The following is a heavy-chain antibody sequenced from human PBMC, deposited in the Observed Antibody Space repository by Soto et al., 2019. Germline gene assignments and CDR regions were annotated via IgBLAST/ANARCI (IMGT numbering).Heavy chain of an antibody. CDR2: ISYDGSNK. CDR1: GFTFSSYG. V-gene: IGHV3-30*18. D-gene: IGHD1-26*01. CDR3: AKENVGADDAFDI. Sequence: QVQLVESGGGVVQPGRSLRLSWAASGFTFSSYGMHWVRQAPGKGLEWVAVISYDGSNKYYADSVKGRFTISRDNSKNTLYLQMNSLRAEDTAVYYCAKENVGADDAFDIWGQGTMVTVSS. J-gene: IGHJ3*02.